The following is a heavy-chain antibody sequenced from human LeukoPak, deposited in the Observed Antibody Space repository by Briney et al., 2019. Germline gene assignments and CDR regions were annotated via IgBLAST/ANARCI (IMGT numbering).Heavy chain of an antibody. Sequence: GGSLRLSCAASGFSFDKYTMHWVRQAPGRGLEWVSSISGSGLYIFYVDSMKGRFTISRDNTKNSLFLQMNSLRAEDTSVYFCARGSFSSAWFERYFFDSWGQGTLVTVSA. V-gene: IGHV3-21*01. CDR1: GFSFDKYT. D-gene: IGHD6-13*01. CDR3: ARGSFSSAWFERYFFDS. J-gene: IGHJ4*02. CDR2: ISGSGLYI.